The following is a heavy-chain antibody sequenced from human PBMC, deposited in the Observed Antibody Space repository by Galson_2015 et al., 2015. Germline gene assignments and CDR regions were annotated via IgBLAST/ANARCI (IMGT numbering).Heavy chain of an antibody. CDR3: ARASGDNSEIDY. D-gene: IGHD1-1*01. CDR1: GFTFSSYG. J-gene: IGHJ4*02. V-gene: IGHV3-33*01. Sequence: SLRLSCAASGFTFSSYGMHWVRQAPGKGLEWVAVIWYDGSNKCYADSVKGRFTISRDNSKNTLYLQMNSLRAEDTAVYYCARASGDNSEIDYWGQGTLVTVSS. CDR2: IWYDGSNK.